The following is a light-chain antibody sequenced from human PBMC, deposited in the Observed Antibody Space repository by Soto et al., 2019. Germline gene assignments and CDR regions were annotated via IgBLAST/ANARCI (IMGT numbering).Light chain of an antibody. J-gene: IGLJ1*01. CDR2: DDS. CDR1: NIGSKS. CDR3: QSYDSSLSVRV. V-gene: IGLV3-21*02. Sequence: SYELTQPPSVSVAPGQTARITCGGDNIGSKSVHWYQQRPGQAPVMVVSDDSDRPSGVPDRFSGSKSGTSASLAITGLQAEDEADYYCQSYDSSLSVRVFGTGTKVTVL.